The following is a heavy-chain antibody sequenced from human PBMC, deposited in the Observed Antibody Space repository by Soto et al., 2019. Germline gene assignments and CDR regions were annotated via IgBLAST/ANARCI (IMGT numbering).Heavy chain of an antibody. J-gene: IGHJ4*02. D-gene: IGHD3-9*01. CDR1: GGSISSSSYY. Sequence: QLQLQESGPGLVKPSETLSLTCTVSGGSISSSSYYWGWIRQPPGKGLEWIGSIYYSGSTYYNPSLKGRGTISVDTSKNQFSLKLSSVTAADTAVYYCASTQYYDILTGYRAPFFFFDYWGQGTLVTVSS. CDR2: IYYSGST. V-gene: IGHV4-39*01. CDR3: ASTQYYDILTGYRAPFFFFDY.